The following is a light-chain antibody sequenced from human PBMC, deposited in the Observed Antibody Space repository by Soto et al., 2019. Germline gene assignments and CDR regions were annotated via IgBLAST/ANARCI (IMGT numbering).Light chain of an antibody. Sequence: EIVLTQSPGTLSLSPGEGATLSCRASQSVSNNYLAWYPQKPGQAPRLVISGASSRATAFPDRFSGSGSGTDFTLTISRLEPEDFAVYYCQQYISSPLPFGGGNKV. V-gene: IGKV3-20*01. CDR2: GAS. J-gene: IGKJ4*01. CDR1: QSVSNNY. CDR3: QQYISSPLP.